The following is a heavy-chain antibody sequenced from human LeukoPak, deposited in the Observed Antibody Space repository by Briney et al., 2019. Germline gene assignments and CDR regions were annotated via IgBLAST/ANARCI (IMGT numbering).Heavy chain of an antibody. CDR2: IYYSGST. Sequence: SQTLSLTCTVSGGSISSYYWSWIRQPPGKGLEWIGCIYYSGSTDYNPSLKSRVTISVDTSKNQFSLKLTSVTAADTAVYYCAYDSSGYYSGAFDIWGQGTMVTVSS. D-gene: IGHD3-22*01. J-gene: IGHJ3*02. CDR1: GGSISSYY. V-gene: IGHV4-59*01. CDR3: AYDSSGYYSGAFDI.